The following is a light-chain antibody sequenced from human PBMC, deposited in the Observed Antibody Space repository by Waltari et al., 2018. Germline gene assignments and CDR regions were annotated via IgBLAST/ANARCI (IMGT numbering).Light chain of an antibody. CDR1: QDISSS. V-gene: IGKV1-9*01. CDR2: AAS. J-gene: IGKJ3*01. Sequence: DIQMTQSPSTLSASVGDRVTITCRASQDISSSLAWYQQKPGRAPKLLIYAASTLQSGVPSRLSGSGSGTEFTLTISSLQPEDFVTYYCQQVNNYPFTFGPGTILDVK. CDR3: QQVNNYPFT.